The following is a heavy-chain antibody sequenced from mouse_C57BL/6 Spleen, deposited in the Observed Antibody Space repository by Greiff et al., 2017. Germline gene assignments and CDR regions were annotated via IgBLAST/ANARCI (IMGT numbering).Heavy chain of an antibody. CDR2: IDPSDSYT. J-gene: IGHJ2*01. CDR3: ARWAYDLYDFDY. V-gene: IGHV1-69*01. D-gene: IGHD2-4*01. Sequence: QVQLQQPGAELVMPGASVKLSCKASGYTFTSYWMHWVKQRPGQGLEWIGEIDPSDSYTNYNQKFKGKSTLTVDKSSSTAYMQLSSLTSEDSAVYYCARWAYDLYDFDYWGQGTTLTVSS. CDR1: GYTFTSYW.